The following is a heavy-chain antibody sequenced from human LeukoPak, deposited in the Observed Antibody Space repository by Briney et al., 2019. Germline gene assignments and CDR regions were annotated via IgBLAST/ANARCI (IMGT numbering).Heavy chain of an antibody. CDR3: ARADYDFWSGPSPNYYYYGMDV. V-gene: IGHV6-1*01. J-gene: IGHJ6*02. Sequence: SQTLSLTCAISGDSVSSNSAAWNWLRQSPSRGLEWLGRAYYRSKWYNDYAVSVKSRITINPDTSKNQFSLQLNSVTPEDTAVYYCARADYDFWSGPSPNYYYYGMDVWGQGTTVTVSS. CDR1: GDSVSSNSAA. CDR2: AYYRSKWYN. D-gene: IGHD3-3*01.